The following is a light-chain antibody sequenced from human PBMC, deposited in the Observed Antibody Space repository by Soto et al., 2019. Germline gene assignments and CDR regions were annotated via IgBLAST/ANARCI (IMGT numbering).Light chain of an antibody. CDR2: DAS. Sequence: EIVLTQFPATLSLSPGERATLSCRASQSVYRYLAWYQQKPGQAPRLLIYDASNRATGIPARFSGSGSGTDFTLTISSLEPEDFAVYYCQQDSNWPLTFGGGTKVEIK. V-gene: IGKV3-11*01. CDR1: QSVYRY. CDR3: QQDSNWPLT. J-gene: IGKJ4*01.